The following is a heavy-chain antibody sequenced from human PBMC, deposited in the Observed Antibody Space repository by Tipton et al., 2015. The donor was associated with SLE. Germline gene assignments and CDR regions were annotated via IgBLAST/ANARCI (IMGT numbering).Heavy chain of an antibody. V-gene: IGHV6-1*01. CDR3: ARDEYRYDTTGYHLLGHFDF. CDR2: TFYRSKWYN. D-gene: IGHD3-22*01. CDR1: GDSVSSNIAA. J-gene: IGHJ4*02. Sequence: GLVKPSQTLSLTCAISGDSVSSNIAAWAWVRQSPSRGLEWLGRTFYRSKWYNEYAVSVRGRVTVNPDTSKNQFSLKLRSVTAADTAVYYCARDEYRYDTTGYHLLGHFDFWGQGTLVTVSS.